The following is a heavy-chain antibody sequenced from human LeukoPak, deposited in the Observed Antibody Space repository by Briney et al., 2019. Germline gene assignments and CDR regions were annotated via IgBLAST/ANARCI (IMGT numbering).Heavy chain of an antibody. V-gene: IGHV4-34*01. CDR1: GGSFSGYY. D-gene: IGHD6-19*01. CDR3: ARGRGYSSGWYYFDY. J-gene: IGHJ4*01. Sequence: SETLSLTCAVYGGSFSGYYWSWIRQPPGKGLEWIGEINHSGSTNYNPSLKSRVTISVDTSKNQFSLKLSSVTAADTAVYYCARGRGYSSGWYYFDYWGHGTLVTVSS. CDR2: INHSGST.